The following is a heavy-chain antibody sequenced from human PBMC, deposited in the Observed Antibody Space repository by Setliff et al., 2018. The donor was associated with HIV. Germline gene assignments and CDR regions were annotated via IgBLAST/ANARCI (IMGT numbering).Heavy chain of an antibody. CDR1: GLTFTNAW. J-gene: IGHJ5*02. Sequence: PGGSLRLSCTASGLTFTNAWLTWVRQAPGKGLEWVGRIKRKTDGGTTDYAAAVKGRFTISRDDSRNMLYLQMNNLKTEDTAVYYCTTGPGYYGSGSYSWFDPWGQGTLVTVSS. CDR2: IKRKTDGGTT. CDR3: TTGPGYYGSGSYSWFDP. V-gene: IGHV3-15*01. D-gene: IGHD3-10*01.